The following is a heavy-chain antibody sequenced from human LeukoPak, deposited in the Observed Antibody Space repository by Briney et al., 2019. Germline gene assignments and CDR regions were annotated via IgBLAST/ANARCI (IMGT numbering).Heavy chain of an antibody. J-gene: IGHJ4*02. CDR2: IESKTDGETT. D-gene: IGHD3-22*01. CDR1: GFTFTKAW. Sequence: KPGGSLRLSCAASGFTFTKAWMSWVRQATGKGLEWVGRIESKTDGETTDYAAPVKGRFTLSRDDSKNTLYLQMNSLKTEDTAVYYCTTDDYYVSGTYFPGFDSWGQGTLVTVSS. V-gene: IGHV3-15*04. CDR3: TTDDYYVSGTYFPGFDS.